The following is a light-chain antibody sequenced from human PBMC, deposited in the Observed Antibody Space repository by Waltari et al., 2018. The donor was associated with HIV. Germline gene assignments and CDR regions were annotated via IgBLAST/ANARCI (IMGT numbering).Light chain of an antibody. V-gene: IGKV1-5*03. CDR2: KGS. Sequence: DIQMTQSPSTLSASVVDRVTITCRASRNIRNWLAWYQQKPGKAPKLLIYKGSTLESGVPSRFSGSGSGTEFTLTISGLQPDDSATYYCQQFNYFWTFGQGTKVEIK. J-gene: IGKJ1*01. CDR3: QQFNYFWT. CDR1: RNIRNW.